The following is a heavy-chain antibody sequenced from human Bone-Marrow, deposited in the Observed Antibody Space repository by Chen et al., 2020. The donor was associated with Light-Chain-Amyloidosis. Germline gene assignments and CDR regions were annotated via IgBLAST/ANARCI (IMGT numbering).Heavy chain of an antibody. D-gene: IGHD5-12*01. CDR3: ARRRDGYNFDY. V-gene: IGHV5-51*01. J-gene: IGHJ4*02. Sequence: EVQLEQSGPEVKKPGESLKISFQGSGYTFPNYWIGGVRQMPGKGLEWMGVIYPDDSDARYSPSFEGQVTISADKSITTAYLQWRSLKASDTAMYYCARRRDGYNFDYWGQGTLVTVSS. CDR1: GYTFPNYW. CDR2: IYPDDSDA.